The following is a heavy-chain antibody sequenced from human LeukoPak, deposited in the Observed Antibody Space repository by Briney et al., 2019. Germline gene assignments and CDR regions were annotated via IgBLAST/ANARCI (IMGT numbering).Heavy chain of an antibody. D-gene: IGHD2-2*01. J-gene: IGHJ6*02. CDR2: IIPILGIA. CDR3: ARDTQYLYYYYGMDV. V-gene: IGHV1-69*04. CDR1: GGTFSSYA. Sequence: WASVKVSCKASGGTFSSYAISWVRQAPGQGLEWMGRIIPILGIASYAQKFQGRVTITADKSTSTAYMELSSLRSEDTAVYYCARDTQYLYYYYGMDVWGQGTTVTVSS.